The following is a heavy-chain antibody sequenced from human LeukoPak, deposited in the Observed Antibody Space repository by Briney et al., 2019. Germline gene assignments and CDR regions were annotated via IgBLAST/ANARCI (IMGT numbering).Heavy chain of an antibody. CDR2: ISGSGGST. CDR1: GFTFSGYA. J-gene: IGHJ4*02. Sequence: GGSLRLSCAASGFTFSGYAMSWVRQAPGKGLEWVSAISGSGGSTYHADSVKGRFTISRDNSKNTLYLQMNSLRAEDTAVYYCAKDGYTMIVVASPDYWGQGTLVTVSS. CDR3: AKDGYTMIVVASPDY. D-gene: IGHD3-22*01. V-gene: IGHV3-23*01.